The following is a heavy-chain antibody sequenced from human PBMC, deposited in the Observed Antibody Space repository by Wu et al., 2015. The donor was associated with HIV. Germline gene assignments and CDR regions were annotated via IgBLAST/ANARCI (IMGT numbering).Heavy chain of an antibody. CDR2: IIPIFGTA. D-gene: IGHD1-26*01. V-gene: IGHV1-69*13. J-gene: IGHJ6*03. Sequence: QVQLVQSGAEVKKPGSSVKVSCKASGGTFSSYAISWVRQAPGQGLEWMGRIIPIFGTANYAQKFQGRVTITADESTSTAYMELRSLRSDDTAVYYCARDRATAYYYYYYYMDVWGKGTTVTVSS. CDR1: GGTFSSYA. CDR3: ARDRATAYYYYYYYMDV.